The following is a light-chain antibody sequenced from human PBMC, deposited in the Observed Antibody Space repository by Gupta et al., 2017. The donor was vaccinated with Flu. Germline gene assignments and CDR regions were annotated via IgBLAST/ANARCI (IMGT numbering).Light chain of an antibody. CDR1: STDVGGYNS. Sequence: QSALTQPASVSGSPGQSITISCTGTSTDVGGYNSVSWFQPHPGEVPKLLIYEVTTRPSGVSDRFSGSKSGNTASLTISGLQAEDEADYYCGSYTRNTTPYVFVTGTKVTVL. CDR3: GSYTRNTTPYV. V-gene: IGLV2-14*01. CDR2: EVT. J-gene: IGLJ1*01.